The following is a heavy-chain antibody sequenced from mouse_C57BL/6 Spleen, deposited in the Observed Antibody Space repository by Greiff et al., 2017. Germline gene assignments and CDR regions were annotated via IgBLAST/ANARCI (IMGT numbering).Heavy chain of an antibody. V-gene: IGHV14-1*01. CDR2: IDPEDGDT. Sequence: VQLQQSGAELVRPGASVKLSCTASGFNIQDYYMHWVKQRPEQGLEWIGRIDPEDGDTEYAPKFPGKATMTADTSSNTAYLQLSSLTSEDTAVDYCTTDTTVVAFDYWGQGTTLTVSS. D-gene: IGHD1-1*01. J-gene: IGHJ2*01. CDR1: GFNIQDYY. CDR3: TTDTTVVAFDY.